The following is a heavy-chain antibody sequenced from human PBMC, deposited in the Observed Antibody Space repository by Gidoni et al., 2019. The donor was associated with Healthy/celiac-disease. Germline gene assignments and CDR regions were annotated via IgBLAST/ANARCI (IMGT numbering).Heavy chain of an antibody. CDR2: TYYRSKWYN. CDR3: ARDSILEWLLALDYYGMDV. J-gene: IGHJ6*02. D-gene: IGHD3-3*01. Sequence: QVQLQQSGPGLVKPSQTLSLTCAISGDSVSSNSAAWNWIRQSPSRGLEWLGRTYYRSKWYNDYAVSVKSRITINPDTSKNQFSLQLNSVTPEDTAVYYCARDSILEWLLALDYYGMDVWGQGTTVTVSS. CDR1: GDSVSSNSAA. V-gene: IGHV6-1*01.